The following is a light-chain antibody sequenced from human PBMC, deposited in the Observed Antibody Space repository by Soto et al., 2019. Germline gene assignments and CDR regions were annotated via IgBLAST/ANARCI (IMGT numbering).Light chain of an antibody. V-gene: IGKV1-33*01. Sequence: DIQMTQSPSSLSASVGDRGTITCQARQDIKNYLNWYQQKPGKAPKLLIYEASNLETGVPSRFSGSGSGRSFTFTISSLQPEDIATYYCQQCDAFITFGGGTRIEIK. CDR1: QDIKNY. CDR2: EAS. J-gene: IGKJ4*01. CDR3: QQCDAFIT.